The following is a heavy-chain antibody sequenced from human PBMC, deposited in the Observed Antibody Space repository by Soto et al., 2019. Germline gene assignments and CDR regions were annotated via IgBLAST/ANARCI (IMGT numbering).Heavy chain of an antibody. J-gene: IGHJ4*02. CDR2: VASGGIT. CDR3: AKDLHPYSGAYGQGFDY. V-gene: IGHV3-23*01. Sequence: PGGSLRLSCVASGFTFSTYAMSWVRQAPGKGLEWVSAVASGGITYYADSVKGRFTISRDNSKNTQYLQMDSLRAEDTAIYYCAKDLHPYSGAYGQGFDYWGQGTLVTVS. CDR1: GFTFSTYA. D-gene: IGHD1-26*01.